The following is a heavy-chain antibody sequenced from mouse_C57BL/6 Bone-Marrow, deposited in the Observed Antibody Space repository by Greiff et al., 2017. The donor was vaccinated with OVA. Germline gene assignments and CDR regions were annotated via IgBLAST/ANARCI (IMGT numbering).Heavy chain of an antibody. CDR3: ARVNYGYDDYFDY. CDR1: GYTFTSYW. V-gene: IGHV1-62-3*01. CDR2: IDPGDGDT. Sequence: QVHVKQPGAELVKPGASVKLSCKASGYTFTSYWMHWVKQRPGRGLEWIGRIDPGDGDTNYNGKFKGKATLTADKSSSTAYMQLSSLTSEDSAVYFCARVNYGYDDYFDYWGQGTTLTVSS. D-gene: IGHD2-2*01. J-gene: IGHJ2*01.